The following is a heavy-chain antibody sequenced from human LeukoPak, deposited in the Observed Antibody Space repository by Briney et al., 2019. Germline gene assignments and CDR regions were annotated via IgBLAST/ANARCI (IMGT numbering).Heavy chain of an antibody. J-gene: IGHJ4*02. V-gene: IGHV4-59*01. CDR1: GGSISSYY. D-gene: IGHD6-13*01. CDR2: IYYSGST. Sequence: SETLSLTCTVSGGSISSYYWSWIRQPPGKGLEWIGYIYYSGSTNYNPSLKSRVTISVDTSKNQFSLKLSSVTAADTAVYDCASSWLAAAFFDYWGQGTLVTVSS. CDR3: ASSWLAAAFFDY.